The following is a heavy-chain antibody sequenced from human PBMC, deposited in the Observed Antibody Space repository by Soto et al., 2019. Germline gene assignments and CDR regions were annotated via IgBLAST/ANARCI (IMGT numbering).Heavy chain of an antibody. CDR3: ARLYVRGLPVTTTDY. D-gene: IGHD4-4*01. CDR2: IYYSGST. J-gene: IGHJ4*02. CDR1: GGSISSSSYY. Sequence: SETLSLTCTVSGGSISSSSYYWGWIRQPPGKGLEWIGSIYYSGSTYYNPSLKSRVTISVDTSKNQFSLKLSSVTAADTAVYYCARLYVRGLPVTTTDYWGQGTLVTVSS. V-gene: IGHV4-39*01.